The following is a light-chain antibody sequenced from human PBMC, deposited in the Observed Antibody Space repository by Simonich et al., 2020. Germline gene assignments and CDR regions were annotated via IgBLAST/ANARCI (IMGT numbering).Light chain of an antibody. CDR3: QQYYSTPPWT. Sequence: DIVMTQSPDSLAVSLGERATINCKSSQSVLYSSNNKNYLAWYQRKPGQPPKLIIYCASTRESGVPDRFSGSGSGKDFTLTNSSLQAEDVAVYYCQQYYSTPPWTFGQGTQVEIK. V-gene: IGKV4-1*01. J-gene: IGKJ1*01. CDR2: CAS. CDR1: QSVLYSSNNKNY.